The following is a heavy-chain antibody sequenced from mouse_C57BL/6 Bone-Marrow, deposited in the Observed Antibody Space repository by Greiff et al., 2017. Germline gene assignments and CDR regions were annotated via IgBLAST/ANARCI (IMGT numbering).Heavy chain of an antibody. V-gene: IGHV1-19*01. CDR1: GYTFTDYY. D-gene: IGHD2-3*01. CDR3: ASEVGYYAWFAY. CDR2: INPYNGGT. J-gene: IGHJ3*01. Sequence: VQLQQSGPVLVKPGASVKMSCKASGYTFTDYYMNWVKQSHGKSLEWIGVINPYNGGTSYNQKFKGKATLTVDKSSSTAYMELNSLTSEDSAVYYCASEVGYYAWFAYWGQGTLVTVSA.